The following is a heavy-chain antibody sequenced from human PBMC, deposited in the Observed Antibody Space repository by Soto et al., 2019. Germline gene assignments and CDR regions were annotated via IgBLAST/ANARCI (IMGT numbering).Heavy chain of an antibody. CDR1: GYSFTSYW. CDR2: IYPGDSDT. CDR3: ARLYLGVVGPSLI. V-gene: IGHV5-51*01. D-gene: IGHD3-3*01. Sequence: LGESVKISCKGSGYSFTSYWIGWVRQMPGKGLEWMGIIYPGDSDTRYSPSFQGQVTISADKSISTAYLQWSSLKASDTAMHYCARLYLGVVGPSLIWGQGTMVTVSS. J-gene: IGHJ3*02.